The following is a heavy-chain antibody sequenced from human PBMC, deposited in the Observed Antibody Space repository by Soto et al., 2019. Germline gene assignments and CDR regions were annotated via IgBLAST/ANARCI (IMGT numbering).Heavy chain of an antibody. CDR3: VRDRASYSGSFDY. D-gene: IGHD1-26*01. Sequence: EVQLVESGGGLVQPGGSLRLSCAASGFTLSSYWMQWVRQAPGKGLVWVSRMNSDGSSTTYADSVKGRFTISRDNAKNTLDLQMNSLRAEDTALYYCVRDRASYSGSFDYWVQGTLVTVSS. CDR2: MNSDGSST. V-gene: IGHV3-74*01. J-gene: IGHJ4*02. CDR1: GFTLSSYW.